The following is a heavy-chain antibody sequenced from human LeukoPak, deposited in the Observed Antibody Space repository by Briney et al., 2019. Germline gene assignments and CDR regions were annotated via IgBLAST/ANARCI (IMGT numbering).Heavy chain of an antibody. CDR1: GYTFTSYG. CDR2: ISAYNGNT. V-gene: IGHV1-18*01. D-gene: IGHD3-22*01. CDR3: ARGSWDSSGYYYL. Sequence: ASVKVSCKASGYTFTSYGISWVRQAPGQGLEWMGWISAYNGNTNYAQKFQGRVTITADESTSTAYMELSSLRAEDTAVYYCARGSWDSSGYYYLWGQGTLVTVSS. J-gene: IGHJ4*02.